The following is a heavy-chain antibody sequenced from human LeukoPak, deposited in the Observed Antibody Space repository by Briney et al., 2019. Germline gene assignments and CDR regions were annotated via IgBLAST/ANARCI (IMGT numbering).Heavy chain of an antibody. CDR3: ARDIVVVPAGNLGGGVYYYYGMDV. J-gene: IGHJ6*04. CDR1: GYTFTSYY. V-gene: IGHV1-46*01. D-gene: IGHD2-2*01. Sequence: ASVKVSCKASGYTFTSYYMHWVRQAPGQGLEWMGIINPSGGSTSYAQKLQGRVTMTRDTSTSTVYMELSSLRSEDTAVYYCARDIVVVPAGNLGGGVYYYYGMDVWGKGTTVAVCS. CDR2: INPSGGST.